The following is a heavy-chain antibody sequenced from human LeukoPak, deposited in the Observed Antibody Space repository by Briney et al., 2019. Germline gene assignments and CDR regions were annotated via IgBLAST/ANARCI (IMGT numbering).Heavy chain of an antibody. CDR2: IIPILGIA. D-gene: IGHD3-16*01. Sequence: SVKVSCKASGGTFSSYAISWVRQAPGQGLEWMGRIIPILGIANYAQKFQGRVTITADKSTSTAYMELSSLRSEDTAVYYCARSPSIMITFGYFDYWGQGTLVTVSS. CDR1: GGTFSSYA. V-gene: IGHV1-69*04. CDR3: ARSPSIMITFGYFDY. J-gene: IGHJ4*02.